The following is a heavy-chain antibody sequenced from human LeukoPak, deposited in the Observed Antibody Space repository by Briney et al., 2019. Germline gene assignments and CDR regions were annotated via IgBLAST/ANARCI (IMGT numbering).Heavy chain of an antibody. J-gene: IGHJ2*01. CDR1: GFTFSSYG. Sequence: PGGSLRLSCAASGFTFSSYGMHWVRQAPGKGLEWVAVISYDGSNKYYADSVKGRFTISRDNSKNTLYLQMNSLRAEDTALYYCAKDGMPEDSGGAWYFDLWGRGTLVTVSS. D-gene: IGHD5-12*01. CDR2: ISYDGSNK. CDR3: AKDGMPEDSGGAWYFDL. V-gene: IGHV3-30*18.